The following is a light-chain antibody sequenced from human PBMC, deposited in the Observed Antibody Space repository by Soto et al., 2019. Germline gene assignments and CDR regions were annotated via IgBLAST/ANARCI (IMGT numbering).Light chain of an antibody. CDR2: NND. CDR1: SSNIGAGYA. V-gene: IGLV1-40*01. CDR3: QSYDDGLSGSV. Sequence: QSVLTQPPSVSGAPGQRVTISWTGTSSNIGAGYAVHWYQQLPGTAPKLLIYNNDNRPSGVPDRISASNSGTSASLAITGLQAEDEAHYYCQSYDDGLSGSVFGGGTKLTVL. J-gene: IGLJ2*01.